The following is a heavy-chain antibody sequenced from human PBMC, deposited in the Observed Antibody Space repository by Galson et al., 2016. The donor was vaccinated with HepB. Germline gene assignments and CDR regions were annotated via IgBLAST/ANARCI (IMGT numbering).Heavy chain of an antibody. V-gene: IGHV4-61*01. CDR1: GGSVNNYNYY. CDR2: IYYIGST. Sequence: SETLSLTCTVSGGSVNNYNYYWSWIRQPPAKGLEWIGYIYYIGSTNYNPSLKSRVTISVDASKNQFSLRLTSVTAADTALYYCARDQGGYFDLWGRGALVTVSS. J-gene: IGHJ2*01. CDR3: ARDQGGYFDL.